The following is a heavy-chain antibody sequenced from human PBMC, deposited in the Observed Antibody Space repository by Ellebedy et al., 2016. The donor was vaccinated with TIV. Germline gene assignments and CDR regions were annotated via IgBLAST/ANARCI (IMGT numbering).Heavy chain of an antibody. CDR1: GYTFTTYA. CDR3: ARGLSRRWMEGFY. J-gene: IGHJ4*02. CDR2: INAGNGDT. Sequence: AASVKVSCKASGYTFTTYAMHWARQDPGQRLEWMGWINAGNGDTKYSQKFQGRVTITRDTSASTDYMELSSLRSEDTAVYYCARGLSRRWMEGFYWGQGTLVTVSS. V-gene: IGHV1-3*01. D-gene: IGHD3-3*01.